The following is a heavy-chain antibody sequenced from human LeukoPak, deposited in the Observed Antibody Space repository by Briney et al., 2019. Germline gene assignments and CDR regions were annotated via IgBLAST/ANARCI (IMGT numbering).Heavy chain of an antibody. V-gene: IGHV4-38-2*02. CDR3: ARSSCSSTSCWRGYFDH. D-gene: IGHD2-2*01. CDR1: GYSISSGYY. Sequence: PSETLSLTCTVSGYSISSGYYWGWIRQPPGKGLEWIGSIYHSGSTYYNPSLKSRVTISVDTSKNQFSLKLSSVTAADTAVYYCARSSCSSTSCWRGYFDHWGQGTLVTVSS. CDR2: IYHSGST. J-gene: IGHJ4*02.